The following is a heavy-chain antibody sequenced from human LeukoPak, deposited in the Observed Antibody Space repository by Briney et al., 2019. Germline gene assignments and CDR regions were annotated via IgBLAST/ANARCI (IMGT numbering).Heavy chain of an antibody. D-gene: IGHD6-19*01. CDR3: ASSPGYSSGWYRY. Sequence: SETLSLTCAVYGGSFSGYYWSWIRQPPGKGLEWIGEINHSGSTNYNPSLKSRVTISVDTSKNQFSLKLSSVTAADTAVYYCASSPGYSSGWYRYWGQGTLVTVSS. V-gene: IGHV4-34*01. CDR2: INHSGST. CDR1: GGSFSGYY. J-gene: IGHJ4*02.